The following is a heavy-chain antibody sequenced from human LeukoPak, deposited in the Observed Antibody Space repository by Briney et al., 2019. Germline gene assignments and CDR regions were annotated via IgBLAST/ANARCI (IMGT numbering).Heavy chain of an antibody. J-gene: IGHJ4*02. V-gene: IGHV4-59*01. CDR2: IYYSGST. CDR3: ARAFRAVYFDY. D-gene: IGHD3-10*01. CDR1: GGSISSYY. Sequence: PSETLSFTCTVSGGSISSYYWSWIRQPPGKGLEWIGYIYYSGSTNYNPSLKSRVTISVDTSKNQFSLKLSSVTAADTAVYYCARAFRAVYFDYWGQGTLVTVSS.